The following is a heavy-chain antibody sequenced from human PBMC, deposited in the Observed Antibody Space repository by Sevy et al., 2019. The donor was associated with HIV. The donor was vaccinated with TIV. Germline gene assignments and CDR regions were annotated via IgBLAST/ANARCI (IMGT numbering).Heavy chain of an antibody. CDR2: IKQDGSEK. CDR3: AIALAAAASY. D-gene: IGHD6-25*01. CDR1: GFTFSSYW. V-gene: IGHV3-7*01. Sequence: EGSLRLSCAASGFTFSSYWMNWVRQAPGKGLEWVANIKQDGSEKYYVDSVKGRFTISRDNAKNSMHLQMNSLRAEDTAVYYCAIALAAAASYWGQGTLVTVSS. J-gene: IGHJ4*02.